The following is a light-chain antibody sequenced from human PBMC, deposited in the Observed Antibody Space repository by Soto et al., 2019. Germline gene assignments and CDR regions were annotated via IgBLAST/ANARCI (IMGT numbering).Light chain of an antibody. CDR1: SSDVGGYNY. V-gene: IGLV2-14*01. CDR2: EVS. Sequence: QSALTQPASVSGSLGQPITISCTGTSSDVGGYNYVSWYQQHPGKVPKLMIFEVSNRPSGVSNRFSGSKSANTASLTISGLQADDEADYYCSSFTSSSTQVFGGGTKLTVL. CDR3: SSFTSSSTQV. J-gene: IGLJ3*02.